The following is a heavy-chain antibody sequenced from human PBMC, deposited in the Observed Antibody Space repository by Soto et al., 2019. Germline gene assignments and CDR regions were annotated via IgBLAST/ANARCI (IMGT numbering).Heavy chain of an antibody. V-gene: IGHV1-2*02. Sequence: QVQLVQSGAEVKKPGASVKVSCKASGYTFSGYYIHWVRQAPGEGLDSLGYINPDSGGTHSPQKFQGRVTMTRATSISTAYMELRSLRSDDTAVYYCRVTGVSEVDYWGQETLVTVSS. D-gene: IGHD3-9*01. CDR2: INPDSGGT. J-gene: IGHJ4*02. CDR3: RVTGVSEVDY. CDR1: GYTFSGYY.